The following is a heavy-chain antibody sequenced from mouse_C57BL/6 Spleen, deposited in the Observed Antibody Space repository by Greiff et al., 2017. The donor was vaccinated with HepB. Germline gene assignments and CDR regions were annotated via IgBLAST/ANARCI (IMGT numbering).Heavy chain of an antibody. CDR3: ARPDNYYGSSYVAY. CDR2: ISSGGSYT. CDR1: GFTFSSYG. Sequence: DVKLVESGGDLAKPGGSLKLSCAASGFTFSSYGMSWVRQTPDERLEWVATISSGGSYTYYPDSVKGRFTISRDNAKNTLYLQMSSLKSEDTAMYYCARPDNYYGSSYVAYWGQGTLVTVSA. J-gene: IGHJ3*01. V-gene: IGHV5-6*02. D-gene: IGHD1-1*01.